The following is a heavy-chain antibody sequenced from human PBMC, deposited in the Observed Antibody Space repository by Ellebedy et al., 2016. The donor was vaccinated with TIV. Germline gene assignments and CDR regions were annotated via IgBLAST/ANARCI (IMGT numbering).Heavy chain of an antibody. V-gene: IGHV3-7*02. CDR3: ARCCSSGSCYYYYGMDV. D-gene: IGHD2-15*01. J-gene: IGHJ6*02. CDR2: INQDGSEK. CDR1: GFTFTTFW. Sequence: PGGSLRLSCAASGFTFTTFWMSWVRQAPGKGLEWVGNINQDGSEKCYGDSVKGRFTISRDNAKNSVYLQMNSLRDEDTAVYYCARCCSSGSCYYYYGMDVWGQGTTVTVSS.